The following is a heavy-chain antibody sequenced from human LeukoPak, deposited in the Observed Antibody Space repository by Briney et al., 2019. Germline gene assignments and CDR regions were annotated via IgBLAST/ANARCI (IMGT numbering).Heavy chain of an antibody. CDR1: GGSFSGYY. D-gene: IGHD2-15*01. Sequence: PSETLSLTCAVYGGSFSGYYWSWIRQPPGKGLEWIGEINHSGSTNYNPSLKSRVTISVDTSKNQFSLKLSSVTAADTAVYYCARERFGRDYYYYYMDVWGKGTTVTVSS. V-gene: IGHV4-34*01. J-gene: IGHJ6*03. CDR3: ARERFGRDYYYYYMDV. CDR2: INHSGST.